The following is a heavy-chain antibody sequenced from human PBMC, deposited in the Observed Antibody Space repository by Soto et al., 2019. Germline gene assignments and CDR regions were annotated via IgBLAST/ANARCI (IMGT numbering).Heavy chain of an antibody. J-gene: IGHJ4*02. D-gene: IGHD5-18*01. CDR2: ISGSGGST. CDR3: AKDASESDTAMVPTNFDY. Sequence: GGSLRLSCAASGFTFSSYAMSWVRQAPGKGLEWVSAISGSGGSTYYADSVKGRFTISRDNSKNTLYLQMNSLRAEDTAVYYCAKDASESDTAMVPTNFDYWGQGTLVTVSS. V-gene: IGHV3-23*01. CDR1: GFTFSSYA.